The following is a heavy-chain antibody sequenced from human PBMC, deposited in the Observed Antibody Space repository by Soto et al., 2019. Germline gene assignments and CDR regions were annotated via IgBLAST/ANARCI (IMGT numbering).Heavy chain of an antibody. CDR1: GGSVSNGFYY. CDR2: IYYNGIT. CDR3: VRDCSSTSCSRGYYYGMDV. D-gene: IGHD2-2*01. Sequence: QVQLQESGPGLVKPSETLSLTCSVSGGSVSNGFYYWTWIRQSPGKGLEWIGFIYYNGITNYNPSLKSRVTISLDTSTNQFSLKLSSVTAADTAVYYCVRDCSSTSCSRGYYYGMDVWGQWTTVTVSS. J-gene: IGHJ6*02. V-gene: IGHV4-61*01.